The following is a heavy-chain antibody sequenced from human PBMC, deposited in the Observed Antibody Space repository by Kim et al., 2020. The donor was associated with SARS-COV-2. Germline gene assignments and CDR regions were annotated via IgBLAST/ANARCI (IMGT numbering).Heavy chain of an antibody. J-gene: IGHJ4*02. CDR2: IYYSGST. D-gene: IGHD2-21*02. V-gene: IGHV4-39*01. CDR1: GGSISSSSYY. CDR3: ARHEGTVVTPWDY. Sequence: SETLSLTCTVSGGSISSSSYYWGWIRQPPGKGLEWIGSIYYSGSTYYNPSLKSRVTISVDTSKNQFSLKLSSVTAADTAVYYCARHEGTVVTPWDYWGQGTLVTVSS.